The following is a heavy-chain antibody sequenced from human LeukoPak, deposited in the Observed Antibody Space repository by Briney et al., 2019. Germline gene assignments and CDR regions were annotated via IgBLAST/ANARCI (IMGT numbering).Heavy chain of an antibody. CDR2: ISYDGGYK. J-gene: IGHJ5*02. CDR3: AKARLGYCSGGSCPLWFDP. Sequence: GGSLRLSCAASGFTFSSYAMHWVRQAPGKGLEWVTIISYDGGYKYYADSVKGRFTISRDNSKNTLYLQMNSLRAEDTAVYSCAKARLGYCSGGSCPLWFDPWGEGTLVTVSS. D-gene: IGHD2-15*01. V-gene: IGHV3-30*04. CDR1: GFTFSSYA.